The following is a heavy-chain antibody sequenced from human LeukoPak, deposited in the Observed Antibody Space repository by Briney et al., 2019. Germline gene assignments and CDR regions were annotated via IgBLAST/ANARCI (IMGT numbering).Heavy chain of an antibody. D-gene: IGHD3-22*01. CDR2: INHSGST. CDR1: GGSFSGYY. CDR3: ARGYYYDSSGEDAFDI. V-gene: IGHV4-34*01. J-gene: IGHJ3*02. Sequence: SETLSLTCAVYGGSFSGYYWSWIRQPPGKGLEWIGEINHSGSTNYNPSLKSRVTISVDTSKNQFSLKLSSVTAADTAVYYCARGYYYDSSGEDAFDIWGQGTMVTVSS.